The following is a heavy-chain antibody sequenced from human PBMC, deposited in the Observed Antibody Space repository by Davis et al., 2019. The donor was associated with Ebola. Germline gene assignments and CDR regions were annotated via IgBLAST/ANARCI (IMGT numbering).Heavy chain of an antibody. CDR2: ISSSGSYI. D-gene: IGHD1-14*01. CDR1: GFTFSSYS. Sequence: GESLKISCAASGFTFSSYSMNWVRQAPGKGLEWVSSISSSGSYIYYADSVKGRFTIPRDNAKNSLYLQMNSLRAEDTAVYYCARDGPEWGQGTLVTVSS. CDR3: ARDGPE. J-gene: IGHJ4*02. V-gene: IGHV3-21*01.